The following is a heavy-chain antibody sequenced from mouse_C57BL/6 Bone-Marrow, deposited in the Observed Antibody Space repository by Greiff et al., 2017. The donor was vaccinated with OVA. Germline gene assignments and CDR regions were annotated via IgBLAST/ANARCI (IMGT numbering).Heavy chain of an antibody. CDR1: GFTFSDYG. V-gene: IGHV5-17*01. Sequence: EVNVVESGGGLVKPGGSLKLSCAASGFTFSDYGMHWVRQAPEKGLEWVAYISSGSSTIYYADTVKGRFTISRDNAKNTLFLQMTSLRSEDTAMYYCAIITTVVADYYAMDYWGQGTSVTVSS. D-gene: IGHD1-1*01. CDR3: AIITTVVADYYAMDY. J-gene: IGHJ4*01. CDR2: ISSGSSTI.